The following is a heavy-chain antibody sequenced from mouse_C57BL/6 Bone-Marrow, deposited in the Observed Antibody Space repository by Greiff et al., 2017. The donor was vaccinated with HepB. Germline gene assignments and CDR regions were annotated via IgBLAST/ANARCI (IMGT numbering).Heavy chain of an antibody. J-gene: IGHJ2*01. CDR2: IYPGDGDT. Sequence: QVQLKESGAELVKPGASVKISCKASGYAFSSYWMNWVKQRPGKGLEGIGQIYPGDGDTNYNGKFKGKATLTADKSSSTAYMQLSSLTSEDSAVYVCAREDYYGTLDYWGQGTTLTVSS. D-gene: IGHD1-1*01. CDR1: GYAFSSYW. V-gene: IGHV1-80*01. CDR3: AREDYYGTLDY.